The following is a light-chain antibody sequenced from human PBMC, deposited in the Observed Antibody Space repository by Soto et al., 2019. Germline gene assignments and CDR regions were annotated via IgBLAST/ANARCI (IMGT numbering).Light chain of an antibody. CDR2: EVT. V-gene: IGLV2-8*01. J-gene: IGLJ3*02. CDR1: SSDVGAYNY. CDR3: SSFASSNTWV. Sequence: QSALTQPPSASGSPGKSVTISCTGTSSDVGAYNYVSWYQQHAGKAPKLVIYEVTKRPSGVPDRFSGSKSANTASLTISGLQAEDEADYYCSSFASSNTWVFGGGTKLTV.